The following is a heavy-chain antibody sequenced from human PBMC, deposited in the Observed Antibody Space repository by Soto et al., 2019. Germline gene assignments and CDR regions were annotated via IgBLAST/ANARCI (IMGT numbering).Heavy chain of an antibody. CDR1: GDTFASFG. J-gene: IGHJ4*02. V-gene: IGHV1-18*01. D-gene: IGHD3-10*01. Sequence: ASVKVSCKASGDTFASFGFSWVRQAPGQGLEWLGWISAYNGNTHYAQKVRDRVTLTTDTSTNTAYMELRSLTSDDTAVYYCARDQECITARTLQYWGQGTRVTVSS. CDR3: ARDQECITARTLQY. CDR2: ISAYNGNT.